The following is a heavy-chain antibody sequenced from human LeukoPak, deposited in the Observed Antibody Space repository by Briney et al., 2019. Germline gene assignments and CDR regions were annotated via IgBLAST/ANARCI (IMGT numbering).Heavy chain of an antibody. CDR3: AKGSYGSGSYPDY. CDR2: ISGSGGST. D-gene: IGHD3-10*01. V-gene: IGHV3-23*01. Sequence: GGSLRLSCAASGFTFNNYGMNWVRQAPGKGLEWVSTISGSGGSTYYTDSVKGRFTISRDNSKNTLHLQMNSLRAEDMALYYCAKGSYGSGSYPDYWGQGTLVSVSS. CDR1: GFTFNNYG. J-gene: IGHJ4*02.